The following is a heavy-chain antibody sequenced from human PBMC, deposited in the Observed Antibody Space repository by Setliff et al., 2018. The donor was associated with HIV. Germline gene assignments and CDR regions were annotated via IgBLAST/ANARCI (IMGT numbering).Heavy chain of an antibody. J-gene: IGHJ5*02. CDR2: IRYDGSEK. CDR3: VKGDNFWTGYSTYFEFDP. CDR1: GFIFGNFG. D-gene: IGHD3-3*01. Sequence: GGSLRLSCAASGFIFGNFGLHWVRQAPGEGLEWVTVIRYDGSEKFYGDSVRGRFTISRDNSKNKLYLQMNSLRIEDTAIYYCVKGDNFWTGYSTYFEFDPWGQGTLVTVSS. V-gene: IGHV3-30*02.